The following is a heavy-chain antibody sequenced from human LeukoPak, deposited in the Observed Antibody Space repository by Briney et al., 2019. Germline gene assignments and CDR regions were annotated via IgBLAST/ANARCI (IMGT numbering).Heavy chain of an antibody. V-gene: IGHV4-59*08. D-gene: IGHD1-26*01. J-gene: IGHJ4*02. CDR1: GGSISSYY. CDR2: IYYSGST. Sequence: SETLSLTCTVSGGSISSYYWSWIRQPPGKGLEWIGYIYYSGSTNYNPSLKSRVTISVDTSKNQFSLKLSSVTAADTAAYYCARLAGATLVVDYWGQGTLVTVSS. CDR3: ARLAGATLVVDY.